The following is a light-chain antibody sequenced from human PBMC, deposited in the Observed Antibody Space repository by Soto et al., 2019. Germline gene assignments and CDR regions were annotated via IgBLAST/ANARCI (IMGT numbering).Light chain of an antibody. V-gene: IGKV1-39*01. CDR1: QSISSY. Sequence: DIQMTQSPSSLSASVGDRVTITCRASQSISSYLNWYQQKPGKAPKLLTYAASSLQSGDPSRFSGSGSGTDFTLTISSLPPEDFATYYCQQSYSTPPWTFGQGTKVEIK. J-gene: IGKJ1*01. CDR2: AAS. CDR3: QQSYSTPPWT.